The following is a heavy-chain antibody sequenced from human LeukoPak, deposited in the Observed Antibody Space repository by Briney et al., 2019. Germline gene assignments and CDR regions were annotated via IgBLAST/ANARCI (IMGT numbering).Heavy chain of an antibody. D-gene: IGHD2-15*01. J-gene: IGHJ2*01. CDR2: ISSSSRFI. CDR3: ARAVYCSGGGCFWYFDL. CDR1: GIGFSNYS. Sequence: QSGGSLRLSCAASGIGFSNYSMNWVRQAPGKGLEWVSLISSSSRFIYYGDSVKGRFTISRDNAKKSLYLQMNSLRAEDTAVYYCARAVYCSGGGCFWYFDLWGRGTLVTVSS. V-gene: IGHV3-21*01.